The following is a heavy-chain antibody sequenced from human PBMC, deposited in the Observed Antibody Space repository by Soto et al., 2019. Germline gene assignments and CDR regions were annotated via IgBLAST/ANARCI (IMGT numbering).Heavy chain of an antibody. CDR3: SAGITLVRGVMSYGMDV. D-gene: IGHD3-10*01. Sequence: ASVTVSCKASGYTFTTFGITWVRQPPGQGLEWMGWIAPYNGVTNYAQSFQDRFTMTTDTSTRTGYMELRRLRYDDTAVYYCSAGITLVRGVMSYGMDVWGQGTTVTVSS. J-gene: IGHJ6*02. CDR2: IAPYNGVT. CDR1: GYTFTTFG. V-gene: IGHV1-18*01.